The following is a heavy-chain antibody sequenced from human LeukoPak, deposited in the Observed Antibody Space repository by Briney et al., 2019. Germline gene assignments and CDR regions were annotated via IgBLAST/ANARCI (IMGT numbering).Heavy chain of an antibody. D-gene: IGHD3-22*01. V-gene: IGHV3-30*02. CDR1: GFTFSSYG. CDR3: ATSRDFYDSSGYYPYYFDC. J-gene: IGHJ4*02. CDR2: IRYDGSNK. Sequence: GGSLRLSCAASGFTFSSYGMHWVRQAPGKGLEWVAFIRYDGSNKYYADSVKGRFTISRDNSKNTLYLQMNSLRAEDTAVYYCATSRDFYDSSGYYPYYFDCWGQGTLVAVSS.